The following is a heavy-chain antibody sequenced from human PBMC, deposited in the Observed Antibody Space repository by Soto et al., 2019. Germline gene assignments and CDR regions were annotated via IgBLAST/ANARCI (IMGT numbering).Heavy chain of an antibody. CDR3: ERGLYYYDSSGYWGY. D-gene: IGHD3-22*01. J-gene: IGHJ4*02. CDR2: ISSSSSTI. Sequence: EVQLVESGGGLVQPGGSLRLSCAASGFTFSSYSMNCVRQAPGKGLEWVAYISSSSSTIYYAASVKGRFTISRDNAKNSMYLHMNSMRDEGTAVDYCERGLYYYDSSGYWGYWGQGPLVTVSS. CDR1: GFTFSSYS. V-gene: IGHV3-48*02.